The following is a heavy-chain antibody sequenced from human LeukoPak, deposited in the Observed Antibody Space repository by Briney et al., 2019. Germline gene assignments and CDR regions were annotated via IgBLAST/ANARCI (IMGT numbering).Heavy chain of an antibody. V-gene: IGHV1-18*03. Sequence: ASVKVSCKASGYTFTSYGISWVRQAPGQGLEWMGWISAYNGNTNYAQKLQGRVTMTTDTSTSTAYMELRSLRSDDMAVYYCARDFGCYGSGSYYWFDPWGQGTLVTVSS. D-gene: IGHD3-10*01. CDR2: ISAYNGNT. J-gene: IGHJ5*02. CDR1: GYTFTSYG. CDR3: ARDFGCYGSGSYYWFDP.